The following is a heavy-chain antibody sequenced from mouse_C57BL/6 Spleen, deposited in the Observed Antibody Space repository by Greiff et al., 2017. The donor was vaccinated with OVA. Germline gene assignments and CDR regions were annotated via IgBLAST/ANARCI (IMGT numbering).Heavy chain of an antibody. CDR1: GYTFTSYW. J-gene: IGHJ4*01. Sequence: QVQLQQPGAELVKPGASVKMSCKASGYTFTSYWITWVKQRPGQGLEWIGDIYPGSGSTTYNEKFKSKATLTVDTSSSTAYMQLMSLTSEDSAVYYCASGNDGYSDDAIDYWGQGTSVTVSS. CDR2: IYPGSGST. D-gene: IGHD2-3*01. V-gene: IGHV1-55*01. CDR3: ASGNDGYSDDAIDY.